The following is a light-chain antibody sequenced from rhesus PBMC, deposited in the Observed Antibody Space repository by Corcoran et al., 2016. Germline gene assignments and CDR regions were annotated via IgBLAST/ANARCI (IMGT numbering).Light chain of an antibody. Sequence: DIQMTQSPSSLSASVGDRVTITCRASENVNNYLHWYQQKPGKAPKLLIYKASTLQSGVPSRFRGSGSGTDFTLTISSLQPEDFATYYCQNSCGTPRTFGQGTKVEIK. CDR2: KAS. V-gene: IGKV1-74*01. CDR1: ENVNNY. CDR3: QNSCGTPRT. J-gene: IGKJ1*01.